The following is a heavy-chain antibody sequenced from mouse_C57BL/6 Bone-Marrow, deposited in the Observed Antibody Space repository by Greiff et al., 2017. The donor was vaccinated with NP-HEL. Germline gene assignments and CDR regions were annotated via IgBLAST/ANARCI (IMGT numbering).Heavy chain of an antibody. CDR2: ISYDGSN. J-gene: IGHJ4*01. CDR3: ARGGLYGGAMDY. Sequence: VQLKESGPGLVKPSQSLSLTCSVTGYSITSGYYWNWIRQFPGNKLEWMGYISYDGSNNYNPSLKNRISITRDTSKNQFFLKLNSVTTEDTATYYCARGGLYGGAMDYWGQGTSVTVSS. V-gene: IGHV3-6*01. CDR1: GYSITSGYY. D-gene: IGHD2-12*01.